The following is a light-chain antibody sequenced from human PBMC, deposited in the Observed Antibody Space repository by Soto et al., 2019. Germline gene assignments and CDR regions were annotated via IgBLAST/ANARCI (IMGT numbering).Light chain of an antibody. J-gene: IGKJ2*01. CDR1: QSIGTD. CDR2: AAS. V-gene: IGKV1-39*01. CDR3: QQSYSTPRT. Sequence: DIQMTQSPSSLSASMGDRVSITCRASQSIGTDLNWYQQKPGKAPKLLIYAASSLQSGVPSRFSGSGSGTDFTLTISSLQPEDFATYYCQQSYSTPRTFGQGTKLEIK.